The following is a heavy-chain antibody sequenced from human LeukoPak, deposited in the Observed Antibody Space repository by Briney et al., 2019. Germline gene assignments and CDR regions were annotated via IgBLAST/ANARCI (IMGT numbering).Heavy chain of an antibody. CDR2: INTNTGNP. D-gene: IGHD3-22*01. J-gene: IGHJ6*02. Sequence: GASVKVSCKASGYTFTSYAMNWVRQAPGQGLEWMGWINTNTGNPTYAQGFTGRFVFSLDTSVSTAYLQISSLKAEDTAVYYYATSGGSGYTPPYYYYGMDVWGQGTTVTVSS. V-gene: IGHV7-4-1*02. CDR3: ATSGGSGYTPPYYYYGMDV. CDR1: GYTFTSYA.